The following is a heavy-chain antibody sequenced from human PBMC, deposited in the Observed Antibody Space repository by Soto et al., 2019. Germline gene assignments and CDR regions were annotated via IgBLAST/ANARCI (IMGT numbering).Heavy chain of an antibody. CDR1: GGSISGYY. CDR2: IYYSGST. J-gene: IGHJ4*02. CDR3: ARLGGSYAVPHFDY. Sequence: SETLSLSCTVSGGSISGYYWSWIRQPPGKGLEWIGYIYYSGSTNYNPSLKSRVTISVDTSKNQFSLKLSSVTAADTAVYYCARLGGSYAVPHFDYWRQGTLVTVS. D-gene: IGHD1-26*01. V-gene: IGHV4-59*12.